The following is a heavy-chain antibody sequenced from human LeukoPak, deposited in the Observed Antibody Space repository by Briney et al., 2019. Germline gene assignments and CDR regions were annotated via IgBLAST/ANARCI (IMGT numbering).Heavy chain of an antibody. CDR2: IYYSGST. CDR1: GGSISSYY. D-gene: IGHD3-10*01. J-gene: IGHJ5*02. CDR3: ARDRHYDSRSKNWFDP. V-gene: IGHV4-59*12. Sequence: PSETLSLTCTVSGGSISSYYWSWIRQPPGKGLEWIGYIYYSGSTNYNPSLKSQVTISIDTSKNQFSLKLSSVTAADTAVYYCARDRHYDSRSKNWFDPWGQGTLVTVSS.